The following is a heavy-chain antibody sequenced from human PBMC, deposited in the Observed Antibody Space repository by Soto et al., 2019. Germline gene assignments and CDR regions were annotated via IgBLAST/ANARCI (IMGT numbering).Heavy chain of an antibody. V-gene: IGHV1-69*13. D-gene: IGHD2-2*01. CDR3: ARDPGYCISTSCYYYGMDV. Sequence: GASVKVSCKASGGTFSSYAISWVRQAPGQGLEWMGWMNPNSGNTGYAQKFQGRVTITADESTSTAYMELSSLRSEDTAVYYCARDPGYCISTSCYYYGMDVWGQGTTVTVSS. J-gene: IGHJ6*02. CDR2: MNPNSGNT. CDR1: GGTFSSYA.